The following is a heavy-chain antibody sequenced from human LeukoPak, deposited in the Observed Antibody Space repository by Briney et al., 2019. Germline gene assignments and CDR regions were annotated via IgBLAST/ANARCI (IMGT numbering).Heavy chain of an antibody. V-gene: IGHV4-59*08. J-gene: IGHJ4*02. CDR2: MDDSGST. CDR3: ARHSSGSGGAFQY. D-gene: IGHD6-19*01. CDR1: GGSISSYY. Sequence: SETLSLTCTVSGGSISSYYWSWIRQPAGNGLEWIGYMDDSGSTNYNPSLTSRVTISEDTSKNQLSLKLGSVTAADTAVYYCARHSSGSGGAFQYWGQGTPVTVSS.